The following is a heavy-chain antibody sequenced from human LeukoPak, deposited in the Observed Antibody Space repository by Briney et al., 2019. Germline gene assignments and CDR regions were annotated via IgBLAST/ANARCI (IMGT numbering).Heavy chain of an antibody. V-gene: IGHV3-48*02. CDR1: GFTFSTYS. CDR3: ARNSQWLLD. J-gene: IGHJ4*02. CDR2: ISSSSSTI. D-gene: IGHD6-19*01. Sequence: GGSLRLSCAASGFTFSTYSMNWVRQAPGKGLEWVSYISSSSSTIYYADSVKGRFTISRDNAKNSVYLQMNSLRDEDTAVYYCARNSQWLLDWGQGTLVTVSS.